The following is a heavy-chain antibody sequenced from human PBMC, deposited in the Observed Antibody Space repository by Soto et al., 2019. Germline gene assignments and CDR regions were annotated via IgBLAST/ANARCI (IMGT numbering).Heavy chain of an antibody. CDR2: IWYDGSNK. J-gene: IGHJ4*02. D-gene: IGHD2-15*01. Sequence: QVQLVESGGGVVQPGRSLRLSCAASGFTFSSYGMHWVRQAPGKGLEWVAVIWYDGSNKYYADSVKGRFTISRDNSKNTLYLQMNSLRAEDTAVYYCARDGYCSVGSFYSVTVFDYWGQGTLVPVSS. V-gene: IGHV3-33*01. CDR3: ARDGYCSVGSFYSVTVFDY. CDR1: GFTFSSYG.